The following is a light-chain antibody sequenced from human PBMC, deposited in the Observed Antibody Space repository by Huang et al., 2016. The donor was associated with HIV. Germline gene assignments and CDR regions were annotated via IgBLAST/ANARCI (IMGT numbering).Light chain of an antibody. V-gene: IGKV3-20*01. Sequence: EIVLTQSPATLSLSPGQRATLSCRATQSVSGNYLAWYQQRPGQAPTLLGYDASNTVPGVADRFSGSGSGTDFTLSISRVEPEDFAIYYCQQYSSSFITFGQGTKLEMK. J-gene: IGKJ2*01. CDR3: QQYSSSFIT. CDR1: QSVSGNY. CDR2: DAS.